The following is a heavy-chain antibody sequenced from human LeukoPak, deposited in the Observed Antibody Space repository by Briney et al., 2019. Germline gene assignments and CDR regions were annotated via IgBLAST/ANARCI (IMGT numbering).Heavy chain of an antibody. CDR1: GFTFSSNA. CDR3: AKGLSIASSFFDY. V-gene: IGHV3-23*01. Sequence: GGSLRLSCAASGFTFSSNAMSWVRQAPGKGLEWVSYITGSGGSTLYADSVKGRFTVSRDNSKNTLYLQMNSLRAEDTAVDFCAKGLSIASSFFDYWGQGTLVTVSS. J-gene: IGHJ4*02. D-gene: IGHD3-3*02. CDR2: ITGSGGST.